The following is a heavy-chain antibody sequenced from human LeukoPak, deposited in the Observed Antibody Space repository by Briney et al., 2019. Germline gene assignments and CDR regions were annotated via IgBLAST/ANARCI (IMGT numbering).Heavy chain of an antibody. Sequence: GGSLRLSCAASGFPFSTYWMSWVRQAPGKGLEWVANINQDGTEKYYVDSVKGRFTISRDYAKNSLYLQMKSLRAEETAEYYCARGQRWLLQFPFDSWGQGTLVTVSS. J-gene: IGHJ4*02. CDR2: INQDGTEK. CDR3: ARGQRWLLQFPFDS. D-gene: IGHD5-24*01. V-gene: IGHV3-7*01. CDR1: GFPFSTYW.